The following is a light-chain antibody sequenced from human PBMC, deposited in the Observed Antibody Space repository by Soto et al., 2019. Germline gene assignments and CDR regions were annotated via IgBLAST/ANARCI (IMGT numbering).Light chain of an antibody. CDR2: EVT. CDR3: SSYTSSNTLI. V-gene: IGLV2-14*01. Sequence: QSALTQPASVSGSPGQSSTISCTGTSSDVGGYNYVSWYQQYPGKAPKVMIYEVTNRPSGVSNRFSGSKSGNTASLTISGLQAEDEADYYCSSYTSSNTLIFGGGTTLTVL. J-gene: IGLJ2*01. CDR1: SSDVGGYNY.